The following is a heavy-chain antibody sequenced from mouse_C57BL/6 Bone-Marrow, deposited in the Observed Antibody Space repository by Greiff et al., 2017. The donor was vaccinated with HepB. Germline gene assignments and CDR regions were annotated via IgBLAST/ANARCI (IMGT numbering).Heavy chain of an antibody. Sequence: QVQLQQPGAELVRPGPSVKLSCKASGYTFTSYWMHWVKQRPGQGLEWIGVIDPSDSYTNYNQKFKGKATLTVDTSSSTAYMQLSSLTSEDSAVYYCARNYGSSGGMDYWGQGTSVTVSS. V-gene: IGHV1-59*01. CDR1: GYTFTSYW. CDR2: IDPSDSYT. CDR3: ARNYGSSGGMDY. D-gene: IGHD1-1*01. J-gene: IGHJ4*01.